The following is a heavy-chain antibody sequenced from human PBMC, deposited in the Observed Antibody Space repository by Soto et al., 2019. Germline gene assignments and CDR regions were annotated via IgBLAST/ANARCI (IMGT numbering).Heavy chain of an antibody. CDR1: GFTFGSYS. Sequence: EVQLVESGGGLVQPGGSLRLSCAASGFTFGSYSMNWVRKAPGRGLELVSFILRSRGVIYYADSVKGRFTISRDNAKNSLYLQMNSLRAEDTAVYYCARDVRAPMVATAMPYYMDVWGKGTKVTVSS. J-gene: IGHJ6*03. D-gene: IGHD2-21*02. V-gene: IGHV3-48*01. CDR2: ILRSRGVI. CDR3: ARDVRAPMVATAMPYYMDV.